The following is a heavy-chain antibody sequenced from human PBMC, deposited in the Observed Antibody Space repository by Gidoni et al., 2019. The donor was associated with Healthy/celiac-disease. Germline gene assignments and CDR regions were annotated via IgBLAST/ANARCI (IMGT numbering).Heavy chain of an antibody. V-gene: IGHV1-18*01. CDR1: GSTFTTSG. CDR3: AREWANYITMVRGVIYYFDY. D-gene: IGHD3-10*01. J-gene: IGHJ4*02. CDR2: ISAYNGNT. Sequence: QVQLVQSGAEVKKPGASVKVSCKASGSTFTTSGISWVRQAPGQGLEWMGWISAYNGNTNYAQKLQGRVTMTTETSTSTAYMELRSLRSDDTAVYYCAREWANYITMVRGVIYYFDYWGQGTLVTVSS.